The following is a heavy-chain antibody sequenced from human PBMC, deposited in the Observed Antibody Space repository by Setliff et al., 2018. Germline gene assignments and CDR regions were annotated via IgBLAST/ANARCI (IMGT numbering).Heavy chain of an antibody. CDR1: GYTLSKYY. D-gene: IGHD2-15*01. CDR2: INPSGGLT. Sequence: GASVKVSCKASGYTLSKYYMHWVRQAPGQGLEWMGIINPSGGLTKYAQKFQGRVTMTSDTSTNTVYLGVSSLRSEDTAVYYCATGPDIGEFGGNYFNYWGQGTLVTVSS. V-gene: IGHV1-46*01. CDR3: ATGPDIGEFGGNYFNY. J-gene: IGHJ4*02.